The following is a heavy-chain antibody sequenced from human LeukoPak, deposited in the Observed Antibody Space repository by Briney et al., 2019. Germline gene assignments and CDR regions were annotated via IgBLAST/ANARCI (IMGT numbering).Heavy chain of an antibody. Sequence: GGSLRLSRAASGFTFSDYYMSWIRQAPGKGLEWVSYISSSGSTIYYADSVKGRFTISRDNAKNSLYLQMNSLRAEDTAVYYCARDAPNDFWSGYYPFDYGGQGTLVTVSS. J-gene: IGHJ4*02. V-gene: IGHV3-11*01. CDR3: ARDAPNDFWSGYYPFDY. CDR1: GFTFSDYY. D-gene: IGHD3-3*01. CDR2: ISSSGSTI.